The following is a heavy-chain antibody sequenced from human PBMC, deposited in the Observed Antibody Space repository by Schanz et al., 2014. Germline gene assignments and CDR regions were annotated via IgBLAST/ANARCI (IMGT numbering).Heavy chain of an antibody. CDR1: GFTFSSYA. CDR3: AKYRGYYRVSGSYRELEY. D-gene: IGHD3-10*01. Sequence: VRLVESGGGVVQPGRSLRLSCAASGFTFSSYALHWVRQAPGKGLEWVSAISGSGGSTYYADSVKGRFTISRDNSKNTLYLQMNSLRAEDTAVYYCAKYRGYYRVSGSYRELEYWGQGTLVTVSS. CDR2: ISGSGGST. V-gene: IGHV3-23*04. J-gene: IGHJ4*02.